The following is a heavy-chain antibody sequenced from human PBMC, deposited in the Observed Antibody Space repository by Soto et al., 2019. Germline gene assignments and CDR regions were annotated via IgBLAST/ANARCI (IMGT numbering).Heavy chain of an antibody. CDR1: GGSISSSNW. Sequence: PSETLSLTCAVSGGSISSSNWWSWVRQPPGKGLEWIGEIYHSGSTNYNPSLKSRVTISVDKSKNQFSLKLSSVTAADTAVYYCARERLGELSLYRSVYAFDIWGQGTMVTVSS. J-gene: IGHJ3*02. CDR3: ARERLGELSLYRSVYAFDI. CDR2: IYHSGST. D-gene: IGHD3-16*02. V-gene: IGHV4-4*02.